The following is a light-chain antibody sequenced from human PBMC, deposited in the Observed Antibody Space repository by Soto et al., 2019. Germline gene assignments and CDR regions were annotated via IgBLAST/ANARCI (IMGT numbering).Light chain of an antibody. CDR3: XQYGSSPLT. CDR1: QSVSSSY. V-gene: IGKV3-20*01. J-gene: IGKJ4*01. Sequence: DIVLTQSPGTLSLSPGERATLSCRASQSVSSSYLAWYQQKPGQAPRLLIYGASIRATGIPDRFSGSGSGTDFTLTISRLEPEDFAVYXXXQYGSSPLTFGGGTKVEIK. CDR2: GAS.